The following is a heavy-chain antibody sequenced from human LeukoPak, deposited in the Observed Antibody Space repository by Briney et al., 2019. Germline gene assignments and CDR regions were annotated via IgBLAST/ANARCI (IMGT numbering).Heavy chain of an antibody. CDR1: GYRFTTYW. CDR3: ARHLSYYGSGSLYGMDV. J-gene: IGHJ6*02. Sequence: GESLKISCRASGYRFTTYWIGWVRHMPGKGLEWMGVIYPSHSDTKYSQSFQGQVIISVDKSINTAYLQWDSLKSSDTAMYYCARHLSYYGSGSLYGMDVWGQGTTVTVSS. V-gene: IGHV5-51*01. CDR2: IYPSHSDT. D-gene: IGHD3-10*01.